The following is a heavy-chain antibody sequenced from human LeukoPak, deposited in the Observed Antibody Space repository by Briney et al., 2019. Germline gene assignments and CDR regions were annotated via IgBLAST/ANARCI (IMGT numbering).Heavy chain of an antibody. D-gene: IGHD3-16*02. CDR3: ARRAFGGVIAANWFDP. V-gene: IGHV4-59*08. Sequence: SETLSLTCTVSGGSMSTYYWSWIRQPPGKGLEWIGYIYDNGDTHYNPPLKSRVSISLDTSKSQFSLNLSSVTAADTVVYYCARRAFGGVIAANWFDPWGQGTLVTVSS. J-gene: IGHJ5*02. CDR1: GGSMSTYY. CDR2: IYDNGDT.